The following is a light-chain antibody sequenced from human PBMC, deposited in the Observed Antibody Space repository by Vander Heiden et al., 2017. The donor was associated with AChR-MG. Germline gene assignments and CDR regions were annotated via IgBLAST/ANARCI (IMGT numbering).Light chain of an antibody. J-gene: IGKJ2*01. CDR1: QSVSSY. CDR3: QQRSNWVYT. V-gene: IGKV3-11*01. CDR2: DAS. Sequence: EIVLTQSPATLSLSPGERATLSCRASQSVSSYLAGYQQKPGQAPRLLIYDASNRATGIPARFSGSGSGTDFTLTISSLEPEDFAVYYCQQRSNWVYTFGQGTKLEIK.